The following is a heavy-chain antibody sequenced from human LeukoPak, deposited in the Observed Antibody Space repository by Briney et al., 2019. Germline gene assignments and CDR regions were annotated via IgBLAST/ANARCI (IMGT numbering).Heavy chain of an antibody. CDR1: GFTFSSYW. J-gene: IGHJ3*02. CDR2: INSDGSST. V-gene: IGHV3-74*01. D-gene: IGHD3-3*01. Sequence: PGGSLRLSCAASGFTFSSYWMHWVRQAPGKGLVWVSRINSDGSSTSYADSVKGRFTISRDNAKNTLYLQMNSLRAEDTAVYYCARDPPNYDFWSGYYRTGAFDIWGQGTMVTVSS. CDR3: ARDPPNYDFWSGYYRTGAFDI.